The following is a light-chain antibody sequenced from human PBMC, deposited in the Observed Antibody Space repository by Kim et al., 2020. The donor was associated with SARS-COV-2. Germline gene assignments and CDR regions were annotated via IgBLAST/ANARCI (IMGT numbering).Light chain of an antibody. CDR3: MQGTHGPAIS. CDR2: KVS. J-gene: IGKJ5*01. Sequence: ASIACRASQSLVHSDGNSDLKWLQERRGQSPRRLVDKVSNRDAGVPDRFSGSGSGSDFTLKISRVEAEDVGVYYCMQGTHGPAISFGQGTRREIK. CDR1: QSLVHSDGNSD. V-gene: IGKV2-30*02.